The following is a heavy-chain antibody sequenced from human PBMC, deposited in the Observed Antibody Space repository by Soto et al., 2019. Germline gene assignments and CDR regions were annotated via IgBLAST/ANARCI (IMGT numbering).Heavy chain of an antibody. D-gene: IGHD2-15*01. V-gene: IGHV4-31*03. Sequence: SETLSLTCTVSGGPIINGDTYLNWIRQHPEKGLEWMGYINYRGTTNYNPALKSRILISIDTSKNQFSLSLTSVTAADTAVYYCARDATEVAHYWGQGTLVTVSS. J-gene: IGHJ4*02. CDR2: INYRGTT. CDR1: GGPIINGDTY. CDR3: ARDATEVAHY.